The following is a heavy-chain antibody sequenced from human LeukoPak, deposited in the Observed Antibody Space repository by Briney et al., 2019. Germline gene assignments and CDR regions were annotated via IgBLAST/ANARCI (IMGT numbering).Heavy chain of an antibody. Sequence: GGSLRLSCAASGFTFSSYAMSWVRQAPGKGLEWVSAISGSGGSTYYADSVKGRFTISRDNSKNTLYPQMNSLRAEDTAVYYCAKGRYGSGSYPSDYWGQGTLVTVSS. CDR3: AKGRYGSGSYPSDY. CDR2: ISGSGGST. D-gene: IGHD3-10*01. CDR1: GFTFSSYA. V-gene: IGHV3-23*01. J-gene: IGHJ4*02.